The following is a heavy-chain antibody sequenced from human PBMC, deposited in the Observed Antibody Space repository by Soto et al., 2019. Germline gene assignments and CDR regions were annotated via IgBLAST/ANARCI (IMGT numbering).Heavy chain of an antibody. D-gene: IGHD2-2*02. J-gene: IGHJ4*02. CDR3: ALAAAGVIVVVPTAIRGAFDY. Sequence: GGSLRLSCAASGFTFSSYAMSRVRQAPGKGLEWVSAISGSGGSTYYADSVKGRFTISRDDSKNTLYLQMNSLRAEDTAVYYCALAAAGVIVVVPTAIRGAFDYWGQGTLVTVSS. CDR2: ISGSGGST. CDR1: GFTFSSYA. V-gene: IGHV3-23*01.